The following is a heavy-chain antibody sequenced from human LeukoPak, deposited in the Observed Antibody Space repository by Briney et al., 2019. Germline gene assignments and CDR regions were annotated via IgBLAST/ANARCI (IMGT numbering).Heavy chain of an antibody. J-gene: IGHJ4*02. V-gene: IGHV4-34*01. D-gene: IGHD6-19*01. Sequence: SETLSLTCAVCGGSFSGYYWSWIRQPPGKGLEWIGEINHSGSTNYNPSLKSRVTISVDTSKNQFSLKLSSVTAADTAVYYCAREHSSGWYPLGLDYWGQGTLVTVSS. CDR1: GGSFSGYY. CDR3: AREHSSGWYPLGLDY. CDR2: INHSGST.